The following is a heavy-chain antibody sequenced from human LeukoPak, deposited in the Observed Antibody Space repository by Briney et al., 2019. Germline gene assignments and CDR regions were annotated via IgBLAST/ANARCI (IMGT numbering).Heavy chain of an antibody. D-gene: IGHD2-21*02. CDR3: ARLSSCGGDCYYGSQYYFDY. CDR1: GYSFTGYW. J-gene: IGHJ4*02. CDR2: IYPGDSDT. V-gene: IGHV5-51*01. Sequence: GESLKISCKGSGYSFTGYWIGWVRQMPGKGLEWMGIIYPGDSDTRYSPSFQGQVTISADKSISTAYLQWSSLKASDTAMYYCARLSSCGGDCYYGSQYYFDYWGQGTLVTVSS.